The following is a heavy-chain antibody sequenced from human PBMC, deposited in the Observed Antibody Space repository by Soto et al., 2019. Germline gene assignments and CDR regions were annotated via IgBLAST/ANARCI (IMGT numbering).Heavy chain of an antibody. V-gene: IGHV3-53*02. J-gene: IGHJ3*02. D-gene: IGHD4-17*01. CDR3: AHPRGYGVFDAVDI. CDR1: GFTVSSNY. Sequence: EVQLVETGGGLIQPGGSLRLSCAASGFTVSSNYMSWVRQAPGKGLEWVSVIYSGGSTYYAESVRGRFTISRDNSINTLYLQMRSLRPEDTAVYYCAHPRGYGVFDAVDIWGQGTMVTVSS. CDR2: IYSGGST.